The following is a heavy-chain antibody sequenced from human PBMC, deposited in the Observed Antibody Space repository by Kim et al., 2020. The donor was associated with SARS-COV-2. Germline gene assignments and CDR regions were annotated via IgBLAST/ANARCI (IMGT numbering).Heavy chain of an antibody. V-gene: IGHV3-21*01. CDR2: ISSSSSYI. D-gene: IGHD3-9*01. J-gene: IGHJ4*02. CDR3: ARDTTYDILTGYYKEVYFNY. CDR1: GFTFSSYN. Sequence: GGSLRLSCAASGFTFSSYNMNWVRQAPGKGLEWVSSISSSSSYIYYADSVKGRFTISRDNAKNSLYLQMNSLRAEDTAVYYCARDTTYDILTGYYKEVYFNYWGQGTLVTVSS.